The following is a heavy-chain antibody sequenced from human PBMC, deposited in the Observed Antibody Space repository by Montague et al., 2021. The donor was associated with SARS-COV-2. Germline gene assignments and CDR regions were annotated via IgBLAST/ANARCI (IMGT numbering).Heavy chain of an antibody. V-gene: IGHV4-61*02. Sequence: TLSLTCTVSIGSISSGSYYWSWIRQPAGKGLEWIGRIYTSGGTNYNPSLKIRITISVYTSKNQFSLKPRSVTAADTAVYYCARDGYSSGWNGLHWFDLWGQGTLVTVSS. J-gene: IGHJ5*02. CDR3: ARDGYSSGWNGLHWFDL. CDR1: IGSISSGSYY. CDR2: IYTSGGT. D-gene: IGHD6-25*01.